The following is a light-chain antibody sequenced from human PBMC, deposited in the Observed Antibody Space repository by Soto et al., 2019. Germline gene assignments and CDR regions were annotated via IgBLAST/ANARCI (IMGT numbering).Light chain of an antibody. CDR3: QQRSNWPWT. J-gene: IGKJ1*01. V-gene: IGKV3-11*01. CDR2: GAS. Sequence: VWPQSPDTLSLSPGETSALPCRASQTVDRYVAWYQQKVGQAPRLLIYGASNRATGIPARFSGSGSGTDFTLTISSLEPEDFAVYYCQQRSNWPWTFGHGTKVDIK. CDR1: QTVDRY.